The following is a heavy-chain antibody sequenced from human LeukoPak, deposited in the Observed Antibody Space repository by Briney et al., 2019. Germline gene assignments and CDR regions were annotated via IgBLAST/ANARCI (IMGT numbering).Heavy chain of an antibody. CDR3: ARGDRITIFGVGGVDY. CDR1: GFTFSSYS. CDR2: ISSSSSTM. D-gene: IGHD3-3*01. J-gene: IGHJ4*02. V-gene: IGHV3-48*01. Sequence: GGSLRLSCAASGFTFSSYSMNWVRQAPGKGLEWVSYISSSSSTMYYADSVKGRFTISRDNAKNSLYLQMNSLRAEDTAVYYCARGDRITIFGVGGVDYWGQGTLVTVSS.